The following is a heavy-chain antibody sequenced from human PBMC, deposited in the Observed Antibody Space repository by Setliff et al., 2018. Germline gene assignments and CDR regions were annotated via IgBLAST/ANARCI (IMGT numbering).Heavy chain of an antibody. V-gene: IGHV4-61*09. CDR1: GDSISSRTLY. D-gene: IGHD3-3*01. CDR3: ARVSGFQYMDV. Sequence: SETLSLTCTVSGDSISSRTLYWSWIRRPAGKGLEWIGQVYTSWSTNYSPSLKSRVTISLDTSKNQFSLNLSSLTAADTAVYYCARVSGFQYMDVWGKGTTVTVSS. J-gene: IGHJ6*03. CDR2: VYTSWST.